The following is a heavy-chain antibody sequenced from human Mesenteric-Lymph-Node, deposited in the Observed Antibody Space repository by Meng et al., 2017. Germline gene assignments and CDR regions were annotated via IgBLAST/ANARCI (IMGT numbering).Heavy chain of an antibody. CDR2: ISGSGGDT. Sequence: GESLKISCAASGFTFSSYAMSWVRQAPGKGLEWVSAISGSGGDTFYADSVKGRFTISRDNSKNTQYLQMDSLRAEDTAVYYCAKGITMIRGITYSFDYWGQGTLVTVSS. V-gene: IGHV3-23*01. D-gene: IGHD3-10*01. J-gene: IGHJ4*02. CDR1: GFTFSSYA. CDR3: AKGITMIRGITYSFDY.